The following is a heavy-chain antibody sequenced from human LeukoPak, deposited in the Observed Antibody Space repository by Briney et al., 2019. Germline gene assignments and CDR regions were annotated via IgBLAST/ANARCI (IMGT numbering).Heavy chain of an antibody. J-gene: IGHJ4*02. CDR1: GGTFSSYA. CDR2: IIPILGIA. D-gene: IGHD2-15*01. V-gene: IGHV1-69*04. Sequence: EASVKVSCKASGGTFSSYAISWVRQAPGQGLEWMGRIIPILGIANYAQKFQGRVTITADKSTSTAYMELSSLRSEDTAVYYCARKGYCSGGSCYEMDYWGQGTLVTVSS. CDR3: ARKGYCSGGSCYEMDY.